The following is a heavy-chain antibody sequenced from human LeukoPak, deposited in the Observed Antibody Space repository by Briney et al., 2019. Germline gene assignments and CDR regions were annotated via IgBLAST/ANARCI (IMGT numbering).Heavy chain of an antibody. CDR1: GLTFSSSW. CDR3: ARSQLWPLGDH. Sequence: GSLRLSCAASGLTFSSSWFSWIRQPPGKGLEWIGSIYYSGSTYYNPSLKSRVTISVDTSKNQFSLKLSSVTAADTAVYYCARSQLWPLGDHWGQGTLVTVSS. CDR2: IYYSGST. J-gene: IGHJ4*02. D-gene: IGHD5-18*01. V-gene: IGHV4-39*01.